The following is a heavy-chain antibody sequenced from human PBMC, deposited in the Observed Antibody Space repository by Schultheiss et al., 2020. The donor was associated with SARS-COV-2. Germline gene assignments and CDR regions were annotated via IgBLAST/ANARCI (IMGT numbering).Heavy chain of an antibody. CDR3: ARGEYWFDP. CDR1: GYSFTSYW. J-gene: IGHJ5*02. D-gene: IGHD3-16*01. CDR2: IYPGDSDT. Sequence: GGSLRLSCKGSGYSFTSYWIGWVRQMPGKGLEWMGIIYPGDSDTRYSPSFQGHVTISADKSISTAYLQWSSLKASDTAIYYCARGEYWFDPWGQGTLVTVSS. V-gene: IGHV5-51*01.